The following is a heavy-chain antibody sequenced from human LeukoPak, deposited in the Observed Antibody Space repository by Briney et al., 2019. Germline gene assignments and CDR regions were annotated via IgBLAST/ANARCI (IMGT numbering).Heavy chain of an antibody. Sequence: GGSLRLSCGTSGFRFRTYAMTWVRQAPGKGLEWVSGISWNSGSIGYADSVKGRFTISRDNAKNSLNLQMNSLRAEDTALYYCAKDKIRYSSSWYYFDYWGQGTLVTVSS. CDR1: GFRFRTYA. J-gene: IGHJ4*02. V-gene: IGHV3-9*01. D-gene: IGHD6-13*01. CDR3: AKDKIRYSSSWYYFDY. CDR2: ISWNSGSI.